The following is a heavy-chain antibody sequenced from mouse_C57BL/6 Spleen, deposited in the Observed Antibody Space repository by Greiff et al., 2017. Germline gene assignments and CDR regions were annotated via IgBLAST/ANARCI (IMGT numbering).Heavy chain of an antibody. CDR2: INPNNGGT. V-gene: IGHV1-26*01. J-gene: IGHJ3*01. CDR3: ARPDYDWFAY. D-gene: IGHD2-4*01. CDR1: GYTFTDYY. Sequence: EVQLQQSGPELVKPGASVKISCKASGYTFTDYYMNWVKQSHGKSLEWIGDINPNNGGTSYNQKFKGKATLTVDKSSSTAYMELRCLTSEDSAVYYCARPDYDWFAYWGQGTLVTVSA.